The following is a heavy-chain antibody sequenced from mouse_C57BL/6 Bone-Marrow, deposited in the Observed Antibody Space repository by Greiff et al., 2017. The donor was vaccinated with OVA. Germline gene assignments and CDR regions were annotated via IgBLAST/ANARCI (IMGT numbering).Heavy chain of an antibody. CDR3: AREDSNYPWFAY. D-gene: IGHD2-5*01. Sequence: VQLQQSGPELVKPGASVKISCKASGYSFTGYYMNWVKQSPEKSLEWIGEINPSTGGTTYNQKFKAKATLTVDKSSSTAYMQLKSLTSEDSAVYYCAREDSNYPWFAYWGQGTLVTVSA. CDR1: GYSFTGYY. V-gene: IGHV1-42*01. J-gene: IGHJ3*01. CDR2: INPSTGGT.